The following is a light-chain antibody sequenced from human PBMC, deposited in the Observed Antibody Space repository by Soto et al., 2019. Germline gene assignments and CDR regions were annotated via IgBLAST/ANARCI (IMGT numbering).Light chain of an antibody. CDR1: NIGIKS. V-gene: IGLV3-21*04. CDR3: QVWDDISDHYV. CDR2: YDS. J-gene: IGLJ1*01. Sequence: SYELTQPPSVSVAPGETARITCGGSNIGIKSVHWYQQKPGQARVVVIHYDSDRPSGIPERFSGSNSAITATLTISTVEAEDEADYYCQVWDDISDHYVFGTGTKVTVL.